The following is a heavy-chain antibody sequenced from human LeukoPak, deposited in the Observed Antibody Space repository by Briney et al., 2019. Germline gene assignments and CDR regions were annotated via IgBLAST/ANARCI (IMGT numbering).Heavy chain of an antibody. CDR3: ARGKGGSGIIGFAFDI. V-gene: IGHV1-2*02. Sequence: ASVKVSCKASGYTFTGYYMHWVRQAPGQGLEWMGWINPNSGGTNYAQKFQGRVTMTRDTSISTAYMELSRLRSDDTAVYYCARGKGGSGIIGFAFDIWGQGTMVTVSS. CDR1: GYTFTGYY. J-gene: IGHJ3*02. CDR2: INPNSGGT. D-gene: IGHD6-19*01.